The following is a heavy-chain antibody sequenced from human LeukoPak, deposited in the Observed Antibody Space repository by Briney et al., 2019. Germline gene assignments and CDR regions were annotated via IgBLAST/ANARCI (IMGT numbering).Heavy chain of an antibody. CDR1: AAINSFY. CDR3: ARVTGGLMVYAGGYYFDY. CDR2: VFHTGHT. Sequence: SETLSLTCTVSAAINSFYWSWLRQPPGKGLEWIGYVFHTGHTNYNPSLKSRVTMSIDPSKDQVSLEVTSVTAADTAVYYCARVTGGLMVYAGGYYFDYWGQGTLVTVSS. D-gene: IGHD2-8*01. J-gene: IGHJ4*02. V-gene: IGHV4-59*01.